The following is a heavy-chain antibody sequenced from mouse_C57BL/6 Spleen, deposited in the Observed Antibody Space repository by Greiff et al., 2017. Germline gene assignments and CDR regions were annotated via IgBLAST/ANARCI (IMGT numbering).Heavy chain of an antibody. CDR3: TRKGIYGSSPWFAY. V-gene: IGHV1-15*01. J-gene: IGHJ3*01. CDR2: IDPETGGT. D-gene: IGHD1-1*01. CDR1: GYTFTDYE. Sequence: QVQLKQSGAELVRPGASVTLSCKASGYTFTDYEMHWVKQTPVHGLEWIGAIDPETGGTAYNQKFKGKAILTADKSSSTAYMELRSLTSEDSAVYYCTRKGIYGSSPWFAYWGQGTLVTVSA.